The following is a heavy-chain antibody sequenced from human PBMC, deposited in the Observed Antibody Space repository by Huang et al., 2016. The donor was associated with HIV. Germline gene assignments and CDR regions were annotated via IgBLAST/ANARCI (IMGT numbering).Heavy chain of an antibody. CDR3: AKDWGYVFGAFDF. D-gene: IGHD7-27*01. V-gene: IGHV3-9*01. Sequence: EVQLVESGGGLVRPGRSLRLSCASSGFTFDDYAMHWVRQNPGKGLEGVSGINWKSGNIAYADSVRGRFTISRDNAKNSLYLQMNSLRPEDTALYYCAKDWGYVFGAFDFWGRGTMVTVSS. CDR1: GFTFDDYA. CDR2: INWKSGNI. J-gene: IGHJ3*01.